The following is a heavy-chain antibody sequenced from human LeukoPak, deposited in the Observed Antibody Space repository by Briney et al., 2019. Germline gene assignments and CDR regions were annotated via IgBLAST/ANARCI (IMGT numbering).Heavy chain of an antibody. J-gene: IGHJ4*02. CDR1: GFTFGSYA. Sequence: GGSLRLSCSASGFTFGSYAMSWVRQAPGKGLVWVSALSGSGGSTYYSDSVKGRFTVSRDNSMDTLYLQMNSLRAEDTAVYYCAKNGTPLACSSTSCRRDYFDYWGQGTLVTVSS. V-gene: IGHV3-23*01. CDR3: AKNGTPLACSSTSCRRDYFDY. D-gene: IGHD2-2*01. CDR2: LSGSGGST.